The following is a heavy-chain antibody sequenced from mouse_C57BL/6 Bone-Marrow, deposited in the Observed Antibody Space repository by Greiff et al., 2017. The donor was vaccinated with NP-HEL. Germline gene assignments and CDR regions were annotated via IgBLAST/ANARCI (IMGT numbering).Heavy chain of an antibody. V-gene: IGHV1-82*01. CDR3: ARWGYGSIYGYFDV. D-gene: IGHD1-1*01. CDR1: GYAFSSSW. CDR2: IYPGDGDT. Sequence: QVQLQQSGPELVKPGASVKISCKASGYAFSSSWMNWVKQRPGKGLEWIGRIYPGDGDTNYNGKFKGKATLTADKSSSTAYMQLSSLTSEDSAVYFCARWGYGSIYGYFDVWGTGTTVTVSS. J-gene: IGHJ1*03.